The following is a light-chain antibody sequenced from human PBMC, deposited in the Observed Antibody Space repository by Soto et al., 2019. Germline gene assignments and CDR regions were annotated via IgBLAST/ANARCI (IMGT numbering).Light chain of an antibody. CDR1: QSILYSSNNKNF. CDR3: QQYYSPPFT. Sequence: DIVMTQSPDSLAVSLGERATINCKSSQSILYSSNNKNFLAWYQQKPGQPPKLLIYWSSTRESGVPDRFSGSGSGTDFTLTISSLQAEDVAVYYCQQYYSPPFTFGPGIKVDIK. CDR2: WSS. V-gene: IGKV4-1*01. J-gene: IGKJ3*01.